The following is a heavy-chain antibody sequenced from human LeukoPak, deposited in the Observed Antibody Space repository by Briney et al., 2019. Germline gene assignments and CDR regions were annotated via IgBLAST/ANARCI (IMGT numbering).Heavy chain of an antibody. CDR1: GFRFGTFY. D-gene: IGHD3-16*01. CDR2: ISSGGTTV. J-gene: IGHJ4*02. V-gene: IGHV3-11*01. Sequence: PGGSLRLSCAASGFRFGTFYMSWIRQAPGKGLDWVSYISSGGTTVDYADSVKGRFTISRDNAKNLLYLQMNSLRDEDTAVYYCARGAGGSDNWGQGTLVTVSS. CDR3: ARGAGGSDN.